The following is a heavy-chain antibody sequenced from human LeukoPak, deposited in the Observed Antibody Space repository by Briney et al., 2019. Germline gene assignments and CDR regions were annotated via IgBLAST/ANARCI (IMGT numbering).Heavy chain of an antibody. J-gene: IGHJ3*02. CDR3: AKGGTDDAFDI. CDR1: GFTFSSYW. Sequence: GGSLRLSCAASGFTFSSYWMSWVRQAPGKGLEWVANIKQDGSEKYYVDSVKGRFTISRDNSKNTLYLQMNSLRAEDTAVYYCAKGGTDDAFDIWGQGTMVTVSS. CDR2: IKQDGSEK. V-gene: IGHV3-7*03.